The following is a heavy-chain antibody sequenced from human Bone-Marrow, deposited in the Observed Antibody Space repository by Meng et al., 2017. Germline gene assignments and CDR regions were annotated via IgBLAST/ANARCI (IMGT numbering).Heavy chain of an antibody. CDR1: GFTFSSYG. CDR3: AKDLGNFMYYYGSGSYYIGASYYYGMDV. J-gene: IGHJ6*02. D-gene: IGHD3-10*01. V-gene: IGHV3-33*06. CDR2: IWYDGSNK. Sequence: GGSLRLSCAASGFTFSSYGMHWVRQAPGKGLEWVAVIWYDGSNKYYADSVKGRFTISRDNSKNTLYLQMNSLRAEDTAVYYCAKDLGNFMYYYGSGSYYIGASYYYGMDVWGQGTTVTVSS.